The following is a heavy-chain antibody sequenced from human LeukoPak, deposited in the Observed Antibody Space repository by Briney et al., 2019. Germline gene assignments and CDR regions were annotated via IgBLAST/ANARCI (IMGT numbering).Heavy chain of an antibody. J-gene: IGHJ3*02. V-gene: IGHV4-39*01. Sequence: SETLSLTCTVSGGSISSNSYYWGWIRQPPGKGLEWIGSIYYSGSTYYNPSLKSRVTISVDTSKNQFSLKLSSVTAADTAVYYCARLRGSYGGDAFDIWGQGTVVTVSS. CDR2: IYYSGST. CDR3: ARLRGSYGGDAFDI. CDR1: GGSISSNSYY. D-gene: IGHD1-26*01.